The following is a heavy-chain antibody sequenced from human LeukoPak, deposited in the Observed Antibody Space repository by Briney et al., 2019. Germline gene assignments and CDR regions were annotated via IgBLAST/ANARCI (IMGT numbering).Heavy chain of an antibody. CDR2: ISSSGTTM. D-gene: IGHD1-26*01. V-gene: IGHV3-48*02. Sequence: GGSLRLSCAASGFTFSDYTMNWVRQAPGKGLEWVSYISSSGTTMFYADSVKGRFTISRDNAKNSLFLQMNSLRDEDTAVYYCARGEVWGQGTLVTVSS. CDR3: ARGEV. CDR1: GFTFSDYT. J-gene: IGHJ4*02.